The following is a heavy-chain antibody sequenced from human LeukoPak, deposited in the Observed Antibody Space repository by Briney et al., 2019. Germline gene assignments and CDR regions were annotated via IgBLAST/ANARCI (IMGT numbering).Heavy chain of an antibody. D-gene: IGHD2-2*01. CDR3: TTDPQIYCSSTSCYP. CDR2: IKSKTDGGTT. J-gene: IGHJ5*02. CDR1: GFTFGNAW. Sequence: GGSLRLSCAASGFTFGNAWMSWVRQAPGKGLEWVGRIKSKTDGGTTDYAAPVKGKFTISRDDSKNTLYLQMNSLKTEDTAVYYCTTDPQIYCSSTSCYPWGQGTLVTVSS. V-gene: IGHV3-15*01.